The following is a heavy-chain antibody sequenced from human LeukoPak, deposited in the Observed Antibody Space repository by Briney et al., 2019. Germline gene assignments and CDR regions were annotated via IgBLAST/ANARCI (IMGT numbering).Heavy chain of an antibody. J-gene: IGHJ4*02. CDR1: GYTFNIYA. CDR3: ATSRDGYNSFDY. V-gene: IGHV1-2*02. Sequence: GASVKVSCKASGYTFNIYAMNWVRQAPGQGLEWMGWINPNSGGTNYAQKFQGRVTMTRDTSISTAYMELSRLRSDDTAVYYCATSRDGYNSFDYWGQGTLATVSS. D-gene: IGHD5-24*01. CDR2: INPNSGGT.